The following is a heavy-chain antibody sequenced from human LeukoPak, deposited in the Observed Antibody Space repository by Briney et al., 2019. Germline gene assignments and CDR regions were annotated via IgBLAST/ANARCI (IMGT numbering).Heavy chain of an antibody. J-gene: IGHJ4*02. CDR2: IYYSGST. D-gene: IGHD4-17*01. CDR3: ATSTVTRGFDY. V-gene: IGHV4-39*01. Sequence: PSGTLSLTCAVSGGSISSSSYYWGWIRQPPGKGLEWIGSIYYSGSTYYNPSLKSRVTISVDTSKNQFSLKLSSVTAADTAVYYCATSTVTRGFDYWGQGTLVTVSS. CDR1: GGSISSSSYY.